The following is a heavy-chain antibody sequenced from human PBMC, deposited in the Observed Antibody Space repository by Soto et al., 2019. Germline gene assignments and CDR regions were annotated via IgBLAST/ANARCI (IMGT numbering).Heavy chain of an antibody. CDR2: IIPIFGTA. CDR3: ARVWSGYYLYYFDY. V-gene: IGHV1-69*06. Sequence: VASVKVSCKASGGTFSSYAISWVRQAPGQGLEWMGGIIPIFGTANYAQKFQGRVTITADKSTSTAYMELSSLRSEDTAVYYCARVWSGYYLYYFDYWGQGTLVTVSS. D-gene: IGHD3-3*01. CDR1: GGTFSSYA. J-gene: IGHJ4*02.